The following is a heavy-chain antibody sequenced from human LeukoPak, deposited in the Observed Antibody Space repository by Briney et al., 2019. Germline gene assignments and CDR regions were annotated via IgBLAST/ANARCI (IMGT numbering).Heavy chain of an antibody. CDR2: IYYSGST. CDR1: GGSISSYY. D-gene: IGHD2-2*02. CDR3: ARAGYCSSTSCYTTPWAFDI. V-gene: IGHV4-59*01. J-gene: IGHJ3*02. Sequence: SETLSLTCTVFGGSISSYYWSWIRQPPGKGLEWIGYIYYSGSTNYNPSLKSRVTISVDTSKNQFSLKLSSVTAADTAVYYCARAGYCSSTSCYTTPWAFDIWGQGTMVTVSS.